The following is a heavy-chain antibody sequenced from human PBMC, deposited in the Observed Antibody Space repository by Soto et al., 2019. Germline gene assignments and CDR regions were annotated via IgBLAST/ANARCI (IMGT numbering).Heavy chain of an antibody. V-gene: IGHV3-23*01. CDR1: GFTFSSYA. CDR2: ISGSDGST. J-gene: IGHJ5*02. D-gene: IGHD6-13*01. Sequence: LRLSCAASGFTFSSYAMSWVRQAPGKGLEWVSAISGSDGSTYYADSVKGRFTISRDNSKNTLYLQMNSLRAEDTAVYYCAKDTLPEQPHGWFDPWGQGTLVTVSS. CDR3: AKDTLPEQPHGWFDP.